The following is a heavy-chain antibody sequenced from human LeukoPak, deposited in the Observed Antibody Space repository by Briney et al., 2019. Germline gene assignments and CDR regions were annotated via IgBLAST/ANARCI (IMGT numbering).Heavy chain of an antibody. CDR1: GFTFNGYW. CDR2: IKQDGSEK. V-gene: IGHV3-7*01. D-gene: IGHD2-21*02. Sequence: GGSLRLSCAASGFTFNGYWMSWVRQAPGKGLEWVANIKQDGSEKYYVDSVKGRFTISRDNAKNSLYLQMNSLRAEDTAVYYCARGAAIVVVTADSYDAFDIWGQGTMVTVSS. CDR3: ARGAAIVVVTADSYDAFDI. J-gene: IGHJ3*02.